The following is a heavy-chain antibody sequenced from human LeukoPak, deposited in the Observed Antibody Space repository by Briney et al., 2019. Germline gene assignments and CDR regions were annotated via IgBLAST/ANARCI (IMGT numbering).Heavy chain of an antibody. CDR2: INDRSAYI. CDR1: GFTFSSYS. Sequence: GWSLRLSCAASGFTFSSYSMNWVRQAPGKGLEWLSSINDRSAYIFYADSVKGRFTISRDNSKNTLYLQMNSLRAEDTAVYYCAREYSGYDGGPNWFDPWGQGTLVTVSS. D-gene: IGHD5-12*01. CDR3: AREYSGYDGGPNWFDP. V-gene: IGHV3-21*01. J-gene: IGHJ5*02.